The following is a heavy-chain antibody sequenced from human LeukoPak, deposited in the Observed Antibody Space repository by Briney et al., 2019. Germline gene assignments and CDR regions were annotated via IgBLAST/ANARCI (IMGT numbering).Heavy chain of an antibody. Sequence: SETLSLTCTVSGVSISSYYWSWLRQPAGKGLEWIGRIYTSGSTNYNPSLKSRVTMSVDTSKNQFSLKLSSVTAADTAVYYCARAPAPPNCSSTSCYLFDYWGRGTLVTVSS. CDR2: IYTSGST. D-gene: IGHD2-2*01. CDR3: ARAPAPPNCSSTSCYLFDY. V-gene: IGHV4-4*07. J-gene: IGHJ4*02. CDR1: GVSISSYY.